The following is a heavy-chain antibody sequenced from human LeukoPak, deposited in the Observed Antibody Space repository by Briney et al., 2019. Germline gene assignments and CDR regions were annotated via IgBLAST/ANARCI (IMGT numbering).Heavy chain of an antibody. D-gene: IGHD6-19*01. V-gene: IGHV4-61*01. Sequence: SETLSLTCTVSGGSVSSGSYYWSWIRQPPGKGLEWIGYIYYSGSTNYNPSLESRVTISVDTSKNQFSLKLSSVTAADTAVYYCARVGIAVAGTLDYWGQGTLVTVSS. CDR1: GGSVSSGSYY. CDR3: ARVGIAVAGTLDY. CDR2: IYYSGST. J-gene: IGHJ4*02.